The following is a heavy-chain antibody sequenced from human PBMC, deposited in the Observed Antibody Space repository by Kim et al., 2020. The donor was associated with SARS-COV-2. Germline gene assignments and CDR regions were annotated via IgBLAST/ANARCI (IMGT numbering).Heavy chain of an antibody. CDR3: ARIIAAAGTGWFDP. Sequence: PAFQGQVTISADKSISTAYLQWSSLKASDTAMYYCARIIAAAGTGWFDPWGQGTLVTVSS. D-gene: IGHD6-13*01. J-gene: IGHJ5*02. V-gene: IGHV5-51*01.